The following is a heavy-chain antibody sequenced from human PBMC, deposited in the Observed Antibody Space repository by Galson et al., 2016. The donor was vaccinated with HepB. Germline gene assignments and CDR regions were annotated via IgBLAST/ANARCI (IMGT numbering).Heavy chain of an antibody. Sequence: SLRLSCAASGFTFSSYAIHWVRQAPGKGLEWVACISYDGSNKYYPDSVKGRFTISRDNSKNTLYLQMNSLRAEETAVYYCARVRDVAWFWELGYWGQGTLVTVSS. J-gene: IGHJ4*02. V-gene: IGHV3-30*04. D-gene: IGHD3-10*01. CDR3: ARVRDVAWFWELGY. CDR1: GFTFSSYA. CDR2: ISYDGSNK.